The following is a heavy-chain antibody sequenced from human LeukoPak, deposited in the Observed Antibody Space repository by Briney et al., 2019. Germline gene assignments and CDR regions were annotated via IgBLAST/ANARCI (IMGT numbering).Heavy chain of an antibody. D-gene: IGHD2-15*01. CDR1: GGSISSYY. J-gene: IGHJ4*02. CDR3: ARLRCSGGICGIDY. V-gene: IGHV4-59*08. Sequence: SETVSLTCTVSGGSISSYYWSWIRQPPGKGLEWIGYIYYSGSTNYNRSLKSRVTISVDTSKNQFCLKLSSVTAADTAVYYCARLRCSGGICGIDYWGQG. CDR2: IYYSGST.